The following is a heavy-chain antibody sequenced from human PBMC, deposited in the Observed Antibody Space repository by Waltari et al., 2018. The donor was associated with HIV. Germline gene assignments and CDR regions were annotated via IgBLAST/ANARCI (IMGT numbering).Heavy chain of an antibody. CDR1: GGSISSGDYY. D-gene: IGHD3-22*01. Sequence: QVQLQESGPGLVKPSQNLSLSCTVSGGSISSGDYYWSWIRQHPGTGLEWIGYIYYTGSTYYNSSLKSRVTISVDMSKNQFSLKLTSVTAADTAVYYCARGLDSSGYYYGLGDAFDIWGQGTMVTVSS. CDR3: ARGLDSSGYYYGLGDAFDI. V-gene: IGHV4-31*03. CDR2: IYYTGST. J-gene: IGHJ3*02.